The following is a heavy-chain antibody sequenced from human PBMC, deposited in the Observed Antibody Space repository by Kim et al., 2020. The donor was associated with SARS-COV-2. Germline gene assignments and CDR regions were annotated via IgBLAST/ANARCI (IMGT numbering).Heavy chain of an antibody. CDR2: IDPSDSYT. V-gene: IGHV5-10-1*01. CDR3: ARRTGQWLVNGMDV. J-gene: IGHJ6*02. Sequence: GESLKISCKGSGYSFTSYWISWVRQMPGKGLEWMGRIDPSDSYTNYSPSFQGHVTITADKSISTAYLQWSSLKASDTAMYYCARRTGQWLVNGMDVWGRGTTVTVSS. CDR1: GYSFTSYW. D-gene: IGHD6-19*01.